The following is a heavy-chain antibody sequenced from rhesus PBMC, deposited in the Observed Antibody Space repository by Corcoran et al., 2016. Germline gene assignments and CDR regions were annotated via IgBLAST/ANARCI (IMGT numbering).Heavy chain of an antibody. V-gene: IGHV4-80*01. D-gene: IGHD4-29*01. Sequence: QVQLQESGPGLVKPSETLSLTCAVSGASISSYWWSWIRQPPGKGLEWIGEINGNSGSTYYNPSLKRRVTISKDASKNQFSLKLSSVTAADTAVYYCARVLPVTVAVDYWGQGVLVTVSS. J-gene: IGHJ4*01. CDR3: ARVLPVTVAVDY. CDR2: INGNSGST. CDR1: GASISSYW.